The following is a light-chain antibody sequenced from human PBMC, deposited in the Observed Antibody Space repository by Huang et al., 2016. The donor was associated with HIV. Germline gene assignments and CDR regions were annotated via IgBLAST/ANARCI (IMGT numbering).Light chain of an antibody. V-gene: IGKV2-28*01. CDR1: QSLLPSNGYNY. Sequence: DIVMTQSPRFLSVTPGEPAAISCRSSQSLLPSNGYNYLDWYLQKPGQSPQLLIYLQSNRASGVPDRCIGNGSGTDFTLNSSKVEAEDVGVYYCMQALQTPYTFGQGTKLEIK. CDR3: MQALQTPYT. J-gene: IGKJ2*01. CDR2: LQS.